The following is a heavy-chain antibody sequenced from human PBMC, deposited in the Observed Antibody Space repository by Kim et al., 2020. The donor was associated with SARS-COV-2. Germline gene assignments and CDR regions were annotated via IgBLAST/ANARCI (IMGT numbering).Heavy chain of an antibody. V-gene: IGHV3-15*01. Sequence: KGRFTISRDDSKNTLYLQMNSLKTEDTAVYYCTTDPAKYYDFWSGETFDYWGQGTLVTVSS. D-gene: IGHD3-3*01. J-gene: IGHJ4*02. CDR3: TTDPAKYYDFWSGETFDY.